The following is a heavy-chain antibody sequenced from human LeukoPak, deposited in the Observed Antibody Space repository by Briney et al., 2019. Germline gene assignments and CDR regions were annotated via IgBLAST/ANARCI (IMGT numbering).Heavy chain of an antibody. V-gene: IGHV4-4*07. CDR1: GGSITSYY. CDR2: FFSSGTT. CDR3: ATVGSGSYRD. Sequence: SETLSLTCTVSGGSITSYYWSWIRQPPGKGLEWIGHFFSSGTTNYNPSLKSRVTMSVDTSTNQFSLNLSSATAADSALYYCATVGSGSYRDWGQGTLVTVSS. J-gene: IGHJ4*02. D-gene: IGHD1-26*01.